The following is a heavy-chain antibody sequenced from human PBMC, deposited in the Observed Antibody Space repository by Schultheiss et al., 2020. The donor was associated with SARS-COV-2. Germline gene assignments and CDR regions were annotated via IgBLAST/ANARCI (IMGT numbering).Heavy chain of an antibody. CDR3: ASWLTYYYDSSGYYQPPGYYFDY. D-gene: IGHD3-22*01. Sequence: SVKVSCKASGGTFSSYAISWVRQAPGQGLEWMGRIIPILGIANYAQKFQGRVTITADKSTSTAYMELSSLRSEDTAVYYCASWLTYYYDSSGYYQPPGYYFDYWGQGTLVTVSS. J-gene: IGHJ4*02. CDR2: IIPILGIA. V-gene: IGHV1-69*04. CDR1: GGTFSSYA.